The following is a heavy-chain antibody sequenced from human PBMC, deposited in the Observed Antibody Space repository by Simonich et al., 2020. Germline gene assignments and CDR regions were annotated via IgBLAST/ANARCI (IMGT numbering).Heavy chain of an antibody. CDR1: GFTFSSYE. D-gene: IGHD6-6*01. CDR2: IISSGSTI. CDR3: ARDFRLQLVEIGTYYYYGMDV. Sequence: EVQLVESGGGLVQPGGSLRLSCAASGFTFSSYEMNWVRQAQGKGLEWVSYIISSGSTIYYADSVKGRFTISRDNAKNSLYLQMNSLRAEDTAVYYCARDFRLQLVEIGTYYYYGMDVWGQGTTVTVSS. V-gene: IGHV3-48*03. J-gene: IGHJ6*02.